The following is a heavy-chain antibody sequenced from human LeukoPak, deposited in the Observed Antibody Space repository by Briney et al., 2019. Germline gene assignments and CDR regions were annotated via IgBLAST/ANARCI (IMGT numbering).Heavy chain of an antibody. Sequence: GGSLRLSCAASGFTFSSYWMSWVRQAPGKGLEWVVNIKQDGSEKYYVDSVKGRFTISRDNAKNSLYLQMNSLRAEDTAVYYCARDQGGIVVVPAAIDYWGQGTLVTVSS. V-gene: IGHV3-7*03. J-gene: IGHJ4*02. CDR2: IKQDGSEK. CDR1: GFTFSSYW. CDR3: ARDQGGIVVVPAAIDY. D-gene: IGHD2-2*01.